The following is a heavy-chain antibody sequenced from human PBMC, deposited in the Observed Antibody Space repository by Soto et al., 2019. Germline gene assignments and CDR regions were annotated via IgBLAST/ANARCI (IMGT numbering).Heavy chain of an antibody. V-gene: IGHV3-74*01. CDR1: GFTLSSHW. D-gene: IGHD2-21*01. Sequence: EAQLVESGGDLVQPGGSLRLSCEASGFTLSSHWMHWVRRAPGKGLMWVSRINRDGSTTDYADSVKGRFTISRDNVRNSRYLQMNSLRAEDTAVYYCVRAVVSPIAIECSLLDTWGQGTMVTVSS. J-gene: IGHJ3*02. CDR2: INRDGSTT. CDR3: VRAVVSPIAIECSLLDT.